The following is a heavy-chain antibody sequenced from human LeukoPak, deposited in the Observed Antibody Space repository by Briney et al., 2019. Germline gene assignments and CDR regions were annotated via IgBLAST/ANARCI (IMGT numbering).Heavy chain of an antibody. CDR3: ARGFTMVRGAYGY. D-gene: IGHD3-10*01. J-gene: IGHJ4*02. V-gene: IGHV4-34*01. CDR1: GGSFSGYY. CDR2: INHSGST. Sequence: KPSETLSLTCAVYGGSFSGYYWSWIRQPPGKGLEWIGEINHSGSTNYNPSLKSRVTISVDTSKNQFSLKLSSVTAADTAVYYCARGFTMVRGAYGYWGQGTLVTVSS.